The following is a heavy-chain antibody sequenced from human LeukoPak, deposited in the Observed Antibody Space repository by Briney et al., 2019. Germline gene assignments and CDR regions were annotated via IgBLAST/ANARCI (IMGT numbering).Heavy chain of an antibody. V-gene: IGHV3-9*01. Sequence: GGSLRLSCAASGFTFDDYAMHWVRQAPGKGLEWVSGISWNSGSIGYADSVKGRFTISRDNAKNSLYLQMNSLRAEDTAVYYCARDDDRDYWGQGTLVTVSS. CDR2: ISWNSGSI. D-gene: IGHD3-16*01. CDR1: GFTFDDYA. J-gene: IGHJ4*02. CDR3: ARDDDRDY.